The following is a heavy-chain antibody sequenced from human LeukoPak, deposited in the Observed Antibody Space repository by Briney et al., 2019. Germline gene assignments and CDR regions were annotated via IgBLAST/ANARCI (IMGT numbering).Heavy chain of an antibody. J-gene: IGHJ5*02. D-gene: IGHD3-22*01. V-gene: IGHV1-69*04. Sequence: SVKVSCKASGGTFSSYAIIWVRQAPGQGLEWMGRIIPILGIANYAQKFQGRVTITADKSTSTAYMELSSLRSEDTAVYYCARDHSYYDSSGYYFNWFDPWGQGTLVTVSS. CDR2: IIPILGIA. CDR3: ARDHSYYDSSGYYFNWFDP. CDR1: GGTFSSYA.